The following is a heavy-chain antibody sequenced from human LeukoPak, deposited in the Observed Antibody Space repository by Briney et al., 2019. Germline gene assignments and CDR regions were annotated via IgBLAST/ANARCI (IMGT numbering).Heavy chain of an antibody. V-gene: IGHV3-30*03. CDR3: AREGAGDSGRYHSYFDH. Sequence: PGGSLRLSCAASAFTFSEYGMHWVRQAPGKGLEWVAVISHDGSNRYYADSVQGRFTISRDDSKNTLYLDMNSLRAEDTAVYYCAREGAGDSGRYHSYFDHWGQGTLVTVSS. CDR1: AFTFSEYG. CDR2: ISHDGSNR. D-gene: IGHD1-1*01. J-gene: IGHJ4*02.